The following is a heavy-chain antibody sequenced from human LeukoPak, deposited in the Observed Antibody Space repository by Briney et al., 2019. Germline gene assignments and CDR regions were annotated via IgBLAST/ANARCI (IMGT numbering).Heavy chain of an antibody. V-gene: IGHV4-4*07. CDR3: ATTSYDSDGYYPYFDN. Sequence: SETLSLTCTVSGGSISSYYWNWIRQPAGTGPEWIGRIYTTGGTDYNPSLKSRVTISVDKSKNQFSLSLSSVTAADTAVYYCATTSYDSDGYYPYFDNWGQGTLVTVSS. D-gene: IGHD3-22*01. CDR2: IYTTGGT. J-gene: IGHJ4*02. CDR1: GGSISSYY.